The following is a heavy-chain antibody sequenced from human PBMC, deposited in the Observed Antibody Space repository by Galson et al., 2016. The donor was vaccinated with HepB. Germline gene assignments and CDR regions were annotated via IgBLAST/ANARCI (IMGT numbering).Heavy chain of an antibody. CDR3: AREPGYNYGFTWGY. CDR1: GFTFSTYW. Sequence: SLRLSCAASGFTFSTYWMTWVRQAPGKGLEWVANIKEDGSERYYADSVRGRFTISRDNAKNSLYLQMNSLRAEDAAMYYCAREPGYNYGFTWGYWGQGTRVTVSS. V-gene: IGHV3-7*01. J-gene: IGHJ4*02. D-gene: IGHD5-18*01. CDR2: IKEDGSER.